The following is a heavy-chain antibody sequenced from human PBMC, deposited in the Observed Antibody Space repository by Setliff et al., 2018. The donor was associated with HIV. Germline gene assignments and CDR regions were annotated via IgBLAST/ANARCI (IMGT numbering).Heavy chain of an antibody. V-gene: IGHV7-4-1*02. CDR2: INTETGNP. Sequence: ASVKVSCKASGYTLTTYGISWVRQAPGQGPEWMGWINTETGNPMYAQGFRGRLVFSLDASVNTAYLQINSLKAEDTAMYYCARVGSYWSTFDYWGQGALVTVSS. D-gene: IGHD2-8*02. CDR1: GYTLTTYG. J-gene: IGHJ4*02. CDR3: ARVGSYWSTFDY.